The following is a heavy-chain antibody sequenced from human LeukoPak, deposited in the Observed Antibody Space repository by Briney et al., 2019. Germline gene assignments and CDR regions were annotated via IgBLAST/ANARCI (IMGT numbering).Heavy chain of an antibody. Sequence: GGSLRLSCAASGFTFSDYYMSWVRQAPGKGLEWVSYISSSSSYTNYADSVKGRFTISRDNAKNSLYLQMNSLRAEDTAVYYCARVGHSSGWYVEDYWGQGTLVTVSS. CDR2: ISSSSSYT. CDR1: GFTFSDYY. CDR3: ARVGHSSGWYVEDY. V-gene: IGHV3-11*05. J-gene: IGHJ4*02. D-gene: IGHD6-19*01.